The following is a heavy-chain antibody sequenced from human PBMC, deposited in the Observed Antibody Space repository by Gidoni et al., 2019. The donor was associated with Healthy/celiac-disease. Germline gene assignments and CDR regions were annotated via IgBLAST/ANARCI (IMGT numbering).Heavy chain of an antibody. Sequence: EVQLVESGGGLVKPGGSRRLSCAASGFPFSSYSMNWVRQAPGKGLEWVSSISSSSSYIYYADSVKGRFTISRDNAKNSLYLQMNSLRAEDTAVYYCAREDTNNWGPTGGMDVWGQGTTVTVSS. D-gene: IGHD7-27*01. CDR2: ISSSSSYI. V-gene: IGHV3-21*01. J-gene: IGHJ6*02. CDR3: AREDTNNWGPTGGMDV. CDR1: GFPFSSYS.